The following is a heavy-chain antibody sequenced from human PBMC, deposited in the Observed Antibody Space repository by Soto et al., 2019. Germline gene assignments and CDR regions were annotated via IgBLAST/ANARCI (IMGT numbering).Heavy chain of an antibody. CDR2: ISAYNGNT. CDR1: GYSFTSYG. CDR3: ARDWSDDSGSDRNPHNWFDP. V-gene: IGHV1-18*01. J-gene: IGHJ5*02. Sequence: QVQLVQSGAEVKKPGASVKVSCKASGYSFTSYGISWVRQAPGQGLEWMGWISAYNGNTNYAQKIQHRVTMTTDTSPRRAYIELRSLKSHDAAVYYCARDWSDDSGSDRNPHNWFDPWGKRTLVTVCS. D-gene: IGHD3-10*01.